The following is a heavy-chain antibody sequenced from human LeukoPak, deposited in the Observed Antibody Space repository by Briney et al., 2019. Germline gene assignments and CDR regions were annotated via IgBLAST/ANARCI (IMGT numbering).Heavy chain of an antibody. CDR1: GFTFSSYS. CDR2: ISSSSSYI. V-gene: IGHV3-21*01. J-gene: IGHJ6*03. D-gene: IGHD3-10*01. CDR3: VRVGRGDYYYYYMDV. Sequence: GGSLRLSCAASGFTFSSYSMNWVRQAPGKGLEWVSYISSSSSYIYYADSVKGRFTISRDNAKNSLYLQMNSLRAEDTALYYCVRVGRGDYYYYYMDVWGKGTTVTVSS.